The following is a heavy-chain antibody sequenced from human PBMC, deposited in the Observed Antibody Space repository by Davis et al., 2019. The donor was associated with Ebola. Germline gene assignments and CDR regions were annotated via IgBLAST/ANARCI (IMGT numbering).Heavy chain of an antibody. Sequence: GESLKISCKGSGYRFTSYWIGWVRQMPGKGLEWMGIIFTGDSDTRYRPSFRGQVTISADKSTKTAFLQWSSLKASDTAIYYCASLRRTITGMDDSFDIWGQGTMVTVSS. CDR1: GYRFTSYW. D-gene: IGHD2-8*02. J-gene: IGHJ3*02. V-gene: IGHV5-51*01. CDR3: ASLRRTITGMDDSFDI. CDR2: IFTGDSDT.